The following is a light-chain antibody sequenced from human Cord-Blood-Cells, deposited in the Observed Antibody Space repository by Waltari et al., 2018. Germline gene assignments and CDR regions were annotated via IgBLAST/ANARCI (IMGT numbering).Light chain of an antibody. J-gene: IGKJ1*01. Sequence: DIVMTQSPDSLAVSLGERATTNCKSSQSVLYSSNNKNYLAWSQQKPGQPPKLLIYWASTRESGVPDRFSGSGSGTDFTLTMISLQAEDEAVYYCQQYYITPWTFGQVTKVEIK. CDR3: QQYYITPWT. CDR1: QSVLYSSNNKNY. CDR2: WAS. V-gene: IGKV4-1*01.